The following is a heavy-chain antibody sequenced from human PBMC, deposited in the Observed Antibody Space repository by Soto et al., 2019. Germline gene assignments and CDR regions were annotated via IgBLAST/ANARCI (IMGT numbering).Heavy chain of an antibody. V-gene: IGHV2-5*02. CDR3: ARQWLRYYYYYYGMDV. CDR2: IYWDDEK. CDR1: GFSLSTSGVG. J-gene: IGHJ6*02. Sequence: QITLKESGPTLVKPTQTLTLTCTFSGFSLSTSGVGVGWIRQPPGKALEWLALIYWDDEKRYSPSQKSRLTITKDTSKNQVVLTMTNMDPVDTATYYCARQWLRYYYYYYGMDVWGQGTTVTVSS. D-gene: IGHD5-12*01.